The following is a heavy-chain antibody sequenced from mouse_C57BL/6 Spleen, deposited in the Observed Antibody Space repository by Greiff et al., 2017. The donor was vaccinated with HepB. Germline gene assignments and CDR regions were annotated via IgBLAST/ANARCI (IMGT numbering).Heavy chain of an antibody. J-gene: IGHJ3*01. V-gene: IGHV1-26*01. Sequence: LVEPGASVKISCKASGYTFTDYYMNWVKQSHGKSLEWIGDINPNNGGTSYNQKFKGKATLTVDKSSSTAYMELRSLTSEDSAVYYCARGGPKGFAYWGQGTLVTVSA. CDR3: ARGGPKGFAY. CDR2: INPNNGGT. CDR1: GYTFTDYY.